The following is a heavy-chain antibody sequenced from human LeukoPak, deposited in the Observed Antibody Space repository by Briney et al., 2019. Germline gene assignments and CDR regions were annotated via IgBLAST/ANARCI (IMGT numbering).Heavy chain of an antibody. D-gene: IGHD3-3*01. J-gene: IGHJ6*03. CDR2: INGDGISQ. CDR3: TKGAAGGGGVTNYYYYYMDV. V-gene: IGHV3-74*03. Sequence: PGGSMTLYSAGAPATFTGYWLHWVRQVTGKGLVSLSRINGDGISQTYADSVKGRFTISRDNAKNSLHLQMNSLRAEDTAVYHCTKGAAGGGGVTNYYYYYMDVWGKGTTVTVSS. CDR1: PATFTGYW.